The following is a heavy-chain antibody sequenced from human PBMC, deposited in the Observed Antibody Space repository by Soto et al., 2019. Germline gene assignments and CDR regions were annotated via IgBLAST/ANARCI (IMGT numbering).Heavy chain of an antibody. CDR3: ARVVRCTRSGCYYLAMDV. CDR2: ILSSGRS. CDR1: GESVSSGFYY. J-gene: IGHJ6*02. D-gene: IGHD2-15*01. V-gene: IGHV4-61*01. Sequence: ETLSLTCTVSGESVSSGFYYWNWIRQAPGKGLEWIGSILSSGRSNYSPSLKSRVSMSVDTSKNQFSLRLTSVGAADSAIYYCARVVRCTRSGCYYLAMDVWGQGTTVTVSS.